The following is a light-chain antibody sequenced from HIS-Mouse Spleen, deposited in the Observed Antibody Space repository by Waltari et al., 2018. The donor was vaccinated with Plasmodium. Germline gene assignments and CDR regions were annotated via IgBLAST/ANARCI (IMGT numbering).Light chain of an antibody. J-gene: IGLJ2*01. CDR1: TLGDKY. Sequence: SYELTQPPSASVSPGQTASIPCSGDTLGDKYACWYQQKPGQSPVLVIYQDSKRPSGIPERFSGSNSGNTATLTISGTQAMDEADYYCQAWDSSTVVFGGGTKLTVL. CDR2: QDS. CDR3: QAWDSSTVV. V-gene: IGLV3-1*01.